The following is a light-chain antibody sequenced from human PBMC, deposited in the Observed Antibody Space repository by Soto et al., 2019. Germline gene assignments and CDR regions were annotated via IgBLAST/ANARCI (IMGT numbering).Light chain of an antibody. CDR3: SSYTTIHVI. CDR1: SSDVGGYNY. J-gene: IGLJ2*01. Sequence: QSALTQPASVSGSPGQSITISCTGTSSDVGGYNYVSWYQQHPGKAPKVIIYDVSYRPSGVSNRFSGSKSGNTASLTISGLQAEDEADHYCSSYTTIHVIFAGGTKVTVL. V-gene: IGLV2-14*03. CDR2: DVS.